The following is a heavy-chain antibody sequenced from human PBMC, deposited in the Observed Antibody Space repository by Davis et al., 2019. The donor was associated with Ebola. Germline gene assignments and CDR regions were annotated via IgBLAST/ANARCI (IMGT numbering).Heavy chain of an antibody. V-gene: IGHV1-69*13. CDR2: IIPIFGTA. Sequence: SVKVSCKASGGTFSSYAISWVRQAPGQGLEWMGGIIPIFGTANYAQKFQGRVTITADESTSTAYMELSSLRSEDTAVYYCARGGIVVVPAASRFDYWGQGTLVTVSS. CDR1: GGTFSSYA. J-gene: IGHJ4*02. CDR3: ARGGIVVVPAASRFDY. D-gene: IGHD2-2*01.